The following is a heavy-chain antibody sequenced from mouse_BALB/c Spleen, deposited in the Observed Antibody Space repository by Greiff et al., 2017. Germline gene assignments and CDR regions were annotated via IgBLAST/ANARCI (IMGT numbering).Heavy chain of an antibody. J-gene: IGHJ4*01. CDR1: GYSFTSYW. D-gene: IGHD3-3*01. Sequence: VKLMESGPQLVRPGASVKISCKASGYSFTSYWMHWVKQRPGQGLEWIGMIDPSDSETRLNQKFKDKATLTVDKSSSTAYMQLSSPTSEDSAVYYCARRDYYAMDYWGQGTSVTVSS. CDR2: IDPSDSET. V-gene: IGHV1S126*01. CDR3: ARRDYYAMDY.